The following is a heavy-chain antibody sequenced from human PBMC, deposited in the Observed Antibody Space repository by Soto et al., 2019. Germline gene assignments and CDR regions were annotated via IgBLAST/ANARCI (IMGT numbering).Heavy chain of an antibody. V-gene: IGHV3-64D*08. CDR2: ISSNGGST. CDR1: GFTFSSYA. CDR3: VKFFVCLVYFPMGFCFNSFNF. Sequence: GGSLRLSCSASGFTFSSYAMHWVRQAPGKGLEYVSAISSNGGSTYYADSVKGRFTISRDNSKNTLYLQMSSLRAEDTAVYKWVKFFVCLVYFPMGFCFNSFNFWAQGTLVPVSS. J-gene: IGHJ3*01. D-gene: IGHD3-9*01.